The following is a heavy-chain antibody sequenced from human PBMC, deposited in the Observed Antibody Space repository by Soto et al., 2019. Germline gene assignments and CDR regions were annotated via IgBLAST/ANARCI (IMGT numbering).Heavy chain of an antibody. CDR1: GYIFTSYY. D-gene: IGHD3-10*01. V-gene: IGHV1-69*13. Sequence: GASVKVSCKASGYIFTSYYIHWVRQAPGQGLEWMGGIIPIFGTANYAQKFQGRVTITADESTSTAYMELSSLRSEDTAVYYCARVWFGESPHVFDPWGQGTLVPVSS. J-gene: IGHJ5*02. CDR3: ARVWFGESPHVFDP. CDR2: IIPIFGTA.